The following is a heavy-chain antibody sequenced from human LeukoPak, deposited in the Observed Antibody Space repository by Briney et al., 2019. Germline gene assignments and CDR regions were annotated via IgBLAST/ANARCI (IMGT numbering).Heavy chain of an antibody. J-gene: IGHJ4*02. V-gene: IGHV3-7*01. Sequence: GGSLRLSCAASGFTFSSYWMSWVRQAPGKGLEWVANIKQDGSEKYYVDSVKGRFTISRDNAKNSLYLQMNRLRAEDTAVYYCARDSGDRDGYNYSDYWGKGTLVTVSS. CDR2: IKQDGSEK. D-gene: IGHD5-12*01. CDR3: ARDSGDRDGYNYSDY. CDR1: GFTFSSYW.